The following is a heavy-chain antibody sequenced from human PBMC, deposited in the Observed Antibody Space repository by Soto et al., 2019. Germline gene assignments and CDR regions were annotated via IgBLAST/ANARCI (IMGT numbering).Heavy chain of an antibody. D-gene: IGHD6-19*01. CDR3: AKGPYSSGWYEIVHNWFEP. Sequence: EVQLLESGGGLVQPGGSLRLSCAASGFTFSSYAMSWVRQAPGKGLEWVSAISGSGGSTYYADSVKGRFTISRDNSKNTLYLQMNTLRADDTAVYYCAKGPYSSGWYEIVHNWFEPWGQGTLVTVSS. V-gene: IGHV3-23*01. CDR1: GFTFSSYA. CDR2: ISGSGGST. J-gene: IGHJ5*02.